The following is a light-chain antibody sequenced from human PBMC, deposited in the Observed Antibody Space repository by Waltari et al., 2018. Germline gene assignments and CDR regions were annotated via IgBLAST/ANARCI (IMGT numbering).Light chain of an antibody. Sequence: EVVLTQSPATLSLSPGDRATLPCRARRNVEIYLAWYQQRPGQPPRLLSYDASNRATDIPARFSGSVSGTDFTLTISSLEPEDFAVYYCQQRKFWPPLTFGGGTKVEIK. V-gene: IGKV3-11*01. CDR3: QQRKFWPPLT. J-gene: IGKJ4*01. CDR1: RNVEIY. CDR2: DAS.